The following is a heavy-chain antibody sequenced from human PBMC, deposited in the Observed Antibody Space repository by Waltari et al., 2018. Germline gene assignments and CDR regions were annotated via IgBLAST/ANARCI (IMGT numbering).Heavy chain of an antibody. CDR1: GFTFSSYS. CDR2: IKQDGSEK. D-gene: IGHD3-3*01. V-gene: IGHV3-7*04. Sequence: EVQLVESGGGLVKPGGSLRLSCAASGFTFSSYSMNWVRQAPGKGLEWVANIKQDGSEKYYVDSVKGRFTISRDNAKNSLYLQMNSLRAEDTAVYYCATDFWSGYEWDWGQGTLVTVSS. J-gene: IGHJ4*02. CDR3: ATDFWSGYEWD.